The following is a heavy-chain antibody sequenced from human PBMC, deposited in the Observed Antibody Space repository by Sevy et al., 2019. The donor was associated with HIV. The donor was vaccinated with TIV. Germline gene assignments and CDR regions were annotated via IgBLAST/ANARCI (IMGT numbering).Heavy chain of an antibody. V-gene: IGHV3-23*01. CDR1: GFTFSNYA. D-gene: IGHD5-18*01. Sequence: GGSLRLSCAASGFTFSNYAMSWVRQTPGKGLEWVSAIVGSAHRKYYTDSVKGRFTISRDNSKNMLFLQMNSLRAEDTAVYCCVKEVSEYSYSDYWGQGTLVTVSS. J-gene: IGHJ4*02. CDR2: IVGSAHRK. CDR3: VKEVSEYSYSDY.